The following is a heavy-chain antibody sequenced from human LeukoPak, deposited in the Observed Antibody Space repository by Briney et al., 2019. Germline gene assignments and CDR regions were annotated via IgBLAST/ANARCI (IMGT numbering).Heavy chain of an antibody. D-gene: IGHD3-10*01. CDR2: INHSGST. CDR3: ARALKVWFGELCYFDY. Sequence: SETLSLTCAVYGGSFSGYYWSWIRQPPGKGLEWVGEINHSGSTNYNPSLKSRVTTSVDTSKNQFSLKLSSVTAADTAVYYCARALKVWFGELCYFDYWGQGTLVTVSS. J-gene: IGHJ4*02. V-gene: IGHV4-34*01. CDR1: GGSFSGYY.